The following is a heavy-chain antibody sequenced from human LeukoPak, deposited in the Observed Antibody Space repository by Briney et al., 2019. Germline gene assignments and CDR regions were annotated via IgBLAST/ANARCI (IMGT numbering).Heavy chain of an antibody. J-gene: IGHJ3*02. CDR3: ARSPRSAFDI. CDR2: IYYSGST. V-gene: IGHV4-39*07. Sequence: SETLSLTCTVSGGSISSSSYYWGWIRQPPGKGLEWIGSIYYSGSTNYNPSLKSRVTISVDTSKNQFSLKLSSVTAADTAVYYCARSPRSAFDIWGQGTMVTVSS. CDR1: GGSISSSSYY.